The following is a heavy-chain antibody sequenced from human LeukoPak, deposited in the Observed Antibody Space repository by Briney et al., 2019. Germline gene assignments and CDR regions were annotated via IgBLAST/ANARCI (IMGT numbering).Heavy chain of an antibody. J-gene: IGHJ4*02. CDR3: ARGGIAAAGFDY. Sequence: ASVKVSCKASGYTFTSYDINWVRQATGQGLEWMGWMNPNSGNTGYAQKFQGRVTITRKTSISTAYMELSSLRSEDTAVYYCARGGIAAAGFDYWGQGTLVTVSS. CDR2: MNPNSGNT. V-gene: IGHV1-8*03. CDR1: GYTFTSYD. D-gene: IGHD6-13*01.